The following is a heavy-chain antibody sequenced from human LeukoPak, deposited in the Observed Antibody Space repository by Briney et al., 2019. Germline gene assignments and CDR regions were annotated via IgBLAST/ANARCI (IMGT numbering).Heavy chain of an antibody. D-gene: IGHD3-10*01. J-gene: IGHJ4*02. CDR3: ATTFRFTAFGGFDS. CDR2: IYYSGST. CDR1: GGSIRSVTYY. V-gene: IGHV4-31*03. Sequence: SETLSLTCSVSGGSIRSVTYYWSWIRQPPGKGLEWIGYIYYSGSTYYSLSLRSRASISIDTSKNKFSLNLNSVTAADTAVYYCATTFRFTAFGGFDSWGQGTLVTVSS.